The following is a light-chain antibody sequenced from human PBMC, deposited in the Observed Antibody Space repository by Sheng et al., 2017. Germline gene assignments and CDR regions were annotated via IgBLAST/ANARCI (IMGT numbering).Light chain of an antibody. Sequence: QSVLTQPPSVSAAPGQKVTISCSGSSSNIGNNYVAWYQQVPGSAPKLLIYDNDRRVSGVPDRFSGSKSGTSATLDITGLQAGDEADYYCGTWDNRPGRVFGGGTKLTVL. CDR3: GTWDNRPGRV. J-gene: IGLJ3*02. CDR1: SSNIGNNY. CDR2: DND. V-gene: IGLV1-51*01.